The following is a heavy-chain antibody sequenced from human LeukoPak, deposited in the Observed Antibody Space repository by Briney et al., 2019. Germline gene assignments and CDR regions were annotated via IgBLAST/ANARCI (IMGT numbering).Heavy chain of an antibody. CDR1: GGSLSGHY. CDR3: AREILGATTPDY. CDR2: INDNGNT. D-gene: IGHD1-26*01. Sequence: SETLSLTCAVYGGSLSGHYWSWIRQPPGKGLEWIGEINDNGNTNYNPSLKSRVTMSVDRSKSQFSLKLSSVTAADTAMYYCAREILGATTPDYWGQGTLVAVSS. V-gene: IGHV4-34*01. J-gene: IGHJ4*02.